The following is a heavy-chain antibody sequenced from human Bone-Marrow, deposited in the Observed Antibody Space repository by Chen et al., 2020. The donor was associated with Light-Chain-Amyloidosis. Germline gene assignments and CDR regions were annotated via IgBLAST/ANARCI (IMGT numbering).Heavy chain of an antibody. CDR1: GYSLSSGFY. J-gene: IGHJ5*02. CDR3: ARGLGRGSGWYL. V-gene: IGHV4-38-2*01. Sequence: QVQLQESGPGLVKPSETLSLTCAVSGYSLSSGFYWGWIRQPPGMGLEWIARIYHSGSTYYNPSLKSRVTISVDTSKNQFSLRVNSVTAADTAVYYCARGLGRGSGWYLWGQGTLVTVSS. D-gene: IGHD6-19*01. CDR2: IYHSGST.